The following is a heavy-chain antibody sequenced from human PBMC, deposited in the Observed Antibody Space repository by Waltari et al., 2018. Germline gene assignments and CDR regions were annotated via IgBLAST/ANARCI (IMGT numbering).Heavy chain of an antibody. V-gene: IGHV1-8*01. J-gene: IGHJ2*01. CDR1: GYPLATYD. D-gene: IGHD1-26*01. Sequence: QVQLVQSGAEVKKPGASVKVSCKASGYPLATYDINWVRQAPGQGLEWMGWMNPKSGNTGYAQKFQGRVTMTRNTSISTAYIVLSSLTSEDTALDYCARVRGSFFYWYFDLWVRGTLVTVSS. CDR3: ARVRGSFFYWYFDL. CDR2: MNPKSGNT.